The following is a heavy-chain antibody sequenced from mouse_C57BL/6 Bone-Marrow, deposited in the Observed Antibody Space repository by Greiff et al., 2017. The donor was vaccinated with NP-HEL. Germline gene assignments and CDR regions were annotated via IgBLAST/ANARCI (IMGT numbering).Heavy chain of an antibody. J-gene: IGHJ4*01. CDR3: ARDYSNYLSAMDY. Sequence: QVQLQQPGAELVKPGASVKLSCKASGYTFTSYWMQWVKQRPGQGLEWIGEIDPSDSYTNYNQKFKGKATLTVDTSSSTAYMQLSSLTSEDSAVYYCARDYSNYLSAMDYWGRGTSVTVSS. CDR1: GYTFTSYW. CDR2: IDPSDSYT. D-gene: IGHD2-5*01. V-gene: IGHV1-50*01.